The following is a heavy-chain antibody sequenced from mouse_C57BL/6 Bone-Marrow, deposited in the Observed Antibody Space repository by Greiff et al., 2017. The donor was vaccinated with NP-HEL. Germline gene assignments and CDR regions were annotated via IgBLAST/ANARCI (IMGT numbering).Heavy chain of an antibody. CDR3: AREVYGSPYYFDY. V-gene: IGHV1-61*01. J-gene: IGHJ2*01. Sequence: QVQLQQPGAELVRPGSSVKLSCKASGYTFTSYWMDWVKQRPGQGLEWIGNIYPSDSETHYNQKFKDKATLTVDKSSSTAYMQLSSLTSEDSAVYYCAREVYGSPYYFDYWGQGTTLTVSS. CDR2: IYPSDSET. CDR1: GYTFTSYW. D-gene: IGHD2-1*01.